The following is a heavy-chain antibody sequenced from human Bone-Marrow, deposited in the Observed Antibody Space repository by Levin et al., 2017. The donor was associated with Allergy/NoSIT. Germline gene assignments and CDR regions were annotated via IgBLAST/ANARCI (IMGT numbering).Heavy chain of an antibody. D-gene: IGHD4-17*01. CDR2: ISGSGGST. CDR3: AKAHDYGDSTYYFDY. V-gene: IGHV3-23*01. Sequence: GGSLRLSCAASGFTFSSYAMSWVRQAPGKGLEWVSAISGSGGSTYYADSVTGRFTISRDNSKNTLYLQMNSLRAEDTAVYYCAKAHDYGDSTYYFDYWGQGTLVTVSS. J-gene: IGHJ4*02. CDR1: GFTFSSYA.